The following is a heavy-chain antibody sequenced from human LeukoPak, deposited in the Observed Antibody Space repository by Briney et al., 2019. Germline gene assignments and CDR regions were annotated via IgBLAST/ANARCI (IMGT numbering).Heavy chain of an antibody. Sequence: SEALSLTCTVSGDSISSYYWSWIRQPAGKGLEWVGRIYTSETTNYNPSLKGRVTMSVDTSKNQLSLKLSSVTAADTAVYYCARLYYYGSGMFSAFDIWGQGTVVTVSS. V-gene: IGHV4-4*07. CDR2: IYTSETT. CDR1: GDSISSYY. D-gene: IGHD3-10*01. CDR3: ARLYYYGSGMFSAFDI. J-gene: IGHJ3*02.